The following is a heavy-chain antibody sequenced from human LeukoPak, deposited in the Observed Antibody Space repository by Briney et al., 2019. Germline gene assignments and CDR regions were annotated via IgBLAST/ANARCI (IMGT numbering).Heavy chain of an antibody. D-gene: IGHD6-13*01. CDR2: ISSSSSTI. Sequence: PGGSLRLSCAASGFTVSSNYMSWVRQAPGKGLEWVSYISSSSSTICYADSVKGRFTISRHNSKNTLYLQMNSLRAEDTAVYYCAKGSSSSRPYYFDYWGQGTLVTVSS. J-gene: IGHJ4*02. V-gene: IGHV3-48*01. CDR1: GFTVSSNY. CDR3: AKGSSSSRPYYFDY.